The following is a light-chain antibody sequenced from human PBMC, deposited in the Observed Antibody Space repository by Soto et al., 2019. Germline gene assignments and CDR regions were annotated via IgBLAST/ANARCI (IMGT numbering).Light chain of an antibody. Sequence: QSALTQPPSASGSPGQSVPISCTGTSSDVGGYDYVSWYQQHPGKSPKVIIYEVSKRPSGVPDRFSGSKSGNTASLTVSGLQAEDEADYYCRSYAGSNFWVFGGGTKVTVL. CDR3: RSYAGSNFWV. J-gene: IGLJ3*02. CDR2: EVS. V-gene: IGLV2-8*01. CDR1: SSDVGGYDY.